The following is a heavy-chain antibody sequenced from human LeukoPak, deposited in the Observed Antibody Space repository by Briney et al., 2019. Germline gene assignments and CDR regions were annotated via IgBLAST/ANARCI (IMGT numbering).Heavy chain of an antibody. CDR3: AAGSGLTGFHI. J-gene: IGHJ3*02. CDR2: ISYDGSNK. D-gene: IGHD2-8*02. Sequence: GGSLRLSCAASGFTFSSYAMHWVRQAPGKGLEWVAVISYDGSNKYYADSVKGRFTISRDNSKNTLYLQMNSLRAEDTAVYYCAAGSGLTGFHIWGQGTLVTVSS. CDR1: GFTFSSYA. V-gene: IGHV3-30-3*01.